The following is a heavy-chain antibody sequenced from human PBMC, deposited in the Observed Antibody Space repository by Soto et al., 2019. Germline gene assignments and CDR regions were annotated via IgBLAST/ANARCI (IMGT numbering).Heavy chain of an antibody. D-gene: IGHD3-22*01. J-gene: IGHJ4*02. V-gene: IGHV1-3*01. CDR3: ARSSRFYYVDY. CDR2: INAGNGHT. Sequence: GASVKVSCKASGYTFTSYAMHWVRQAPGQRLEWMGWINAGNGHTKYSQKFQGRVTITRGTSASTAYMELTSLRSEDTAVYYCARSSRFYYVDYWGQGTLVTVSS. CDR1: GYTFTSYA.